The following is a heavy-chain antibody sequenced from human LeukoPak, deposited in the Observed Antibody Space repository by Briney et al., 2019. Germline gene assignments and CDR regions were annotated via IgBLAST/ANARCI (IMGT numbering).Heavy chain of an antibody. Sequence: GGSQRLSCAASGFTFSSYWMSWVRQAPGKGLEWVANIKQDGSEKYYVDSVKGRFTISRDNAKNSLYLQMNSLRAEDTAVYYCARVIVVVVAAIGYFDYWGQGTLVTVSS. D-gene: IGHD2-15*01. V-gene: IGHV3-7*03. J-gene: IGHJ4*02. CDR3: ARVIVVVVAAIGYFDY. CDR1: GFTFSSYW. CDR2: IKQDGSEK.